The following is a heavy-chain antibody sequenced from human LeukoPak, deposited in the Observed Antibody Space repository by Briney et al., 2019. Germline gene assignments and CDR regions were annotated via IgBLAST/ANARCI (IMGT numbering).Heavy chain of an antibody. CDR3: AREIEMATIDY. CDR2: IYYSGST. V-gene: IGHV4-59*01. Sequence: SETLSLTCTVSGGSISSYYWSWLRQPPGKGLEWIGYIYYSGSTNYNPSLKSRVTISVDTSKNQFSLKLSSVTAADTAVYYCAREIEMATIDYWGQGTLVTVSS. J-gene: IGHJ4*02. CDR1: GGSISSYY. D-gene: IGHD5-24*01.